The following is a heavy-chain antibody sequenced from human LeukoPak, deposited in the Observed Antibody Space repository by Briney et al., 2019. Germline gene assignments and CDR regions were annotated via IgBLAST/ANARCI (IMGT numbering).Heavy chain of an antibody. D-gene: IGHD2-8*01. CDR1: GYSFTGYY. V-gene: IGHV1-2*02. CDR2: INPDGGVT. J-gene: IGHJ6*03. CDR3: ARGPNHYYYMDF. Sequence: ASVKVSCKASGYSFTGYYIHWVRQAPGQGLEWMGWINPDGGVTKSAQNFQGRVTMTRDKSINTVYMELSGLTSDDTALYYCARGPNHYYYMDFWGTGTTVSVSS.